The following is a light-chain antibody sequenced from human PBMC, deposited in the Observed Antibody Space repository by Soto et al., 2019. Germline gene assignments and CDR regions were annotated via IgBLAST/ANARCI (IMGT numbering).Light chain of an antibody. Sequence: EILMTHSQAPLSLSPGKRATPPCRASQSVSSTLAWYQQKPGQAPRLLIYGASTRATGIPARFSGSGSGTEFTLTISSLQSEDFAVYYCQQYNNWPPVYTFGQGTKLEIK. V-gene: IGKV3-15*01. J-gene: IGKJ2*01. CDR2: GAS. CDR3: QQYNNWPPVYT. CDR1: QSVSST.